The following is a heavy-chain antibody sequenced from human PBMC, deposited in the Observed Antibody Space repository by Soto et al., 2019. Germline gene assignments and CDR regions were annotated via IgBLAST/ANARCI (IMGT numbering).Heavy chain of an antibody. D-gene: IGHD6-13*01. J-gene: IGHJ6*02. CDR2: IYTSGST. CDR3: ARDSSRPLDYCMDV. CDR1: GGSISSYY. V-gene: IGHV4-4*07. Sequence: QVQLQESGPGLVKPSETLSLTCTVSGGSISSYYWSWIRQPAGKGLEWIGRIYTSGSTNYNPSLKSRVTMSVDTSKNQFSLKLSSVPAADTAVYCCARDSSRPLDYCMDVWGQGTTVTVSS.